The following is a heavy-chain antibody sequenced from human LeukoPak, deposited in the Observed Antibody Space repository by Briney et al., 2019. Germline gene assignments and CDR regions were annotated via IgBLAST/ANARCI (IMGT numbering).Heavy chain of an antibody. CDR1: GFTFDDYA. D-gene: IGHD6-13*01. CDR3: ARAENGAAAGYGY. V-gene: IGHV3-74*01. CDR2: INSDGSST. Sequence: GGSLRLSCAASGFTFDDYAMHWVRQAPGKGLEWVSRINSDGSSTSYADSVKGRFTISRDNAKNTLYLQMNSLRAEDTAVYYCARAENGAAAGYGYWGQGTLVTVSS. J-gene: IGHJ4*02.